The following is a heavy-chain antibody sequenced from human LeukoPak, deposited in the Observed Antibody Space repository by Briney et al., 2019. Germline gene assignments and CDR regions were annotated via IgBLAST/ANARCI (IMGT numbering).Heavy chain of an antibody. J-gene: IGHJ6*03. CDR1: GGTFSSYA. D-gene: IGHD3-16*01. Sequence: ASVKVSCKASGGTFSSYAISWVRQAPGQGLEWMGGIIPIFGTANYAQKFQGRVTITADESTSTAYMELSSLRSEDTAVYYCARGLISEGISFEGRLHYYYYYYMDVWGKGTTVTISS. CDR3: ARGLISEGISFEGRLHYYYYYYMDV. V-gene: IGHV1-69*13. CDR2: IIPIFGTA.